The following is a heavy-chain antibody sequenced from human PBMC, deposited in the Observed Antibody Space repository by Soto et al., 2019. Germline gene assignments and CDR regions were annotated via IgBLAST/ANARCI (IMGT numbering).Heavy chain of an antibody. D-gene: IGHD6-19*01. V-gene: IGHV4-59*01. CDR1: GGTISGYY. CDR3: ARVHVIVVAGSPFAY. CDR2: MYYTGNT. Sequence: SAALSLACTVLGGTISGYYWSWIRQPPGKDLEWIVYMYYTGNTIYNPSPSSRVTMSVATSKNQFSLHLNYVTAADTAVYYCARVHVIVVAGSPFAYCGHGTLVIVSA. J-gene: IGHJ4*01.